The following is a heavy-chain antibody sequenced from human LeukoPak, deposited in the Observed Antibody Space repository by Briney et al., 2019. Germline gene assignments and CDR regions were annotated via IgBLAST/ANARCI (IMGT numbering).Heavy chain of an antibody. J-gene: IGHJ3*02. CDR3: ARMGKSAFDI. V-gene: IGHV3-53*01. CDR2: IYSGGTT. CDR1: GFTFSRYW. D-gene: IGHD3-16*01. Sequence: GGSLRLSCAASGFTFSRYWMHWVRHGPGKGLVCVSVIYSGGTTYYADSVKGRFTISGDNSKNTLYLQMNSLRVEDTAMYYCARMGKSAFDIRGQGTMVTVSS.